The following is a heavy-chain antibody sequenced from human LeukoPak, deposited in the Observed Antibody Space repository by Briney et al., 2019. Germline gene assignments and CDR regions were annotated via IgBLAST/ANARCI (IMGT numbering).Heavy chain of an antibody. CDR2: INHSGGT. Sequence: SETLSLTCAVYGGSFSGYYWSWIRQPPGKGLEWIGEINHSGGTNYNPSLKSRVTISVDTSKNQFSLKLSSVTAADTAVYYCAGDPATSSTSCYIDYWGQGTLVTVSS. J-gene: IGHJ4*02. CDR1: GGSFSGYY. V-gene: IGHV4-34*01. D-gene: IGHD2-2*02. CDR3: AGDPATSSTSCYIDY.